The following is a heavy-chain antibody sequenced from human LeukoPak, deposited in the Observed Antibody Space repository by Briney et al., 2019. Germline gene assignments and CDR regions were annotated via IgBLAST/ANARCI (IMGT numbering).Heavy chain of an antibody. J-gene: IGHJ3*02. CDR2: ISSSTSTI. Sequence: GGSLRLSCAASGFTFSTYSMNWVRQAPGKGLEWVSYISSSTSTIYYADSVKGRFTISRDNAKNSLYLQMNSLRAEDTAVYYCARVIVVVPAAPGHDAFDIWGQGTMVTVSS. V-gene: IGHV3-48*04. CDR3: ARVIVVVPAAPGHDAFDI. D-gene: IGHD2-2*01. CDR1: GFTFSTYS.